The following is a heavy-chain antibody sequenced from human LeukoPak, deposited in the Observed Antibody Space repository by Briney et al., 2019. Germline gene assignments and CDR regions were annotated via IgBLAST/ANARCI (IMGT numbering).Heavy chain of an antibody. Sequence: GGSLRLSCAASASTFSRAYMGGGRQARGRGLGGVALMRAGGSVTYYVESVKGRFTISRDKTKKLLYLHMNNLTAEDTAVYYCVIDRGARWGQGTLVTVSS. CDR2: MRAGGSVT. CDR3: VIDRGAR. V-gene: IGHV3-7*01. CDR1: ASTFSRAY. J-gene: IGHJ4*02.